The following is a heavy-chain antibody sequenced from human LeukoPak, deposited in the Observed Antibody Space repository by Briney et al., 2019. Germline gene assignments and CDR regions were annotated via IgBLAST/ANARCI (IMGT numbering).Heavy chain of an antibody. CDR3: ARLNYYDNSGYYSTFDY. J-gene: IGHJ4*02. CDR2: MYHSGNT. D-gene: IGHD3-22*01. V-gene: IGHV4-59*01. CDR1: GDSISSYY. Sequence: SETLSLTCTVSGDSISSYYWSWIRQPPGKGLEWIAYMYHSGNTNYNPTLKSRVTISVDTSKDQFSLKLRSVTAADTAVYYCARLNYYDNSGYYSTFDYWGQGTLVTVSS.